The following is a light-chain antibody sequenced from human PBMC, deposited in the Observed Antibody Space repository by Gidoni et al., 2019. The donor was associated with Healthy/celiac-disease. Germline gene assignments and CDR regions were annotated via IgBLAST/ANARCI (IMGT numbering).Light chain of an antibody. CDR3: QQRSNWPPG. CDR1: QSVSSY. CDR2: DAS. J-gene: IGKJ3*01. V-gene: IGKV3-11*01. Sequence: IVLTQSPATLSLSPGERATLSCRASQSVSSYLAWYQQKPGQAPRLLIYDASNRATGIPARFSGSGSGTDFTLTISSLEPEDFAVYYCQQRSNWPPGFGPGTKVDIK.